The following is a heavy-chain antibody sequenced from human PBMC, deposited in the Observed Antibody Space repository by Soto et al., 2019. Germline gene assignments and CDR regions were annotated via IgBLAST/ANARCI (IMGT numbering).Heavy chain of an antibody. CDR2: INPSGGST. J-gene: IGHJ5*02. V-gene: IGHV1-46*01. D-gene: IGHD3-22*01. CDR1: GYTFTSYY. CDR3: ARAVSDSSGYYSSHRFDP. Sequence: ASVKVSCKASGYTFTSYYMHWVRQAPGQGLEWMGIINPSGGSTSYAQKFQGRVTMTRDTPTSTVYMELSSLRSEDTAVYYCARAVSDSSGYYSSHRFDPWGQGTLVTVSS.